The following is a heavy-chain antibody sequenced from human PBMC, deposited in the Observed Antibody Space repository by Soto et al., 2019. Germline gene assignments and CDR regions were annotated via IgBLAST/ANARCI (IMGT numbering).Heavy chain of an antibody. CDR2: IYFRGST. CDR1: GGSVSSGSYY. V-gene: IGHV4-39*02. CDR3: AREILTGYYPAGWFDP. D-gene: IGHD3-9*01. J-gene: IGHJ5*02. Sequence: PSETLSLTCTVSGGSVSSGSYYWSWIRQPPGKGLEWIGSIYFRGSTYYNPSLKSRVTVSVDTSKKQFSLKLTSVTAADTAVYYCAREILTGYYPAGWFDPWGQGTLVTVSS.